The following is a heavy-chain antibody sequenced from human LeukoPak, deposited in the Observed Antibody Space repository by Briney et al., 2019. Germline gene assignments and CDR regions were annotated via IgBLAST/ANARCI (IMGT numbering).Heavy chain of an antibody. CDR1: GFTFSSYS. J-gene: IGHJ4*02. CDR3: ARDHDSSGYGGFDY. CDR2: ISSSSSTI. Sequence: GGSLRLSCAASGFTFSSYSMNWVRQAPGKGLEWVSYISSSSSTIYYADSVKGRFTISRDNAKNTLYLQMNSLRAEDTAVYYCARDHDSSGYGGFDYWGQGTLVTVSS. D-gene: IGHD3-22*01. V-gene: IGHV3-48*01.